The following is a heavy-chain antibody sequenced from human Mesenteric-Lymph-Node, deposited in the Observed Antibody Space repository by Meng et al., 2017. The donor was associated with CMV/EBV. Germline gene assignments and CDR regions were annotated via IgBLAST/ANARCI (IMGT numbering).Heavy chain of an antibody. CDR1: GFTFSSYG. V-gene: IGHV3-33*06. D-gene: IGHD4-23*01. CDR3: AKDGPMVVTPGGWGGGYYGMDV. J-gene: IGHJ6*02. CDR2: IWYAGSNK. Sequence: GGSLRLSCAASGFTFSSYGMHWVRQAPGKGLEWVAVIWYAGSNKYYADSVKGRFTISRDNSKNPLYLQMNSLGAEETAVYYCAKDGPMVVTPGGWGGGYYGMDVWGQGTTVTVSS.